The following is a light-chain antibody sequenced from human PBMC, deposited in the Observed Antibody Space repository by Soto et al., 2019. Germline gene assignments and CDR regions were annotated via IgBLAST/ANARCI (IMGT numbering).Light chain of an antibody. CDR2: GTF. Sequence: EMVMAHSPVTLSVSPVERLTLXDTARHSVISNLAWYQQKPGQAPRLLIYGTFTRATGIPARFSGSGSGTEFTLTISSLQSEDFAVYYCQQYNNWPPLTFGGGTKVDI. V-gene: IGKV3-15*01. CDR3: QQYNNWPPLT. CDR1: HSVISN. J-gene: IGKJ4*01.